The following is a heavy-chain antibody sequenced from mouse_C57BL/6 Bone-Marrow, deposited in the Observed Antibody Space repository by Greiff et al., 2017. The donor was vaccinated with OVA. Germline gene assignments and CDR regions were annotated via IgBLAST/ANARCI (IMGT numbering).Heavy chain of an antibody. CDR3: ARHEDGYDASYFDY. CDR1: GYAFSSSW. V-gene: IGHV1-82*01. Sequence: VQLQQSGPELVKPGASVKISCKASGYAFSSSWMNWVKQRPGKGLEWIGRIYPGDGDTNYNGKFKGKATLTADKSSSTAYMPLSSLTSEDSAVSFGARHEDGYDASYFDYWGQGTTLTVSS. D-gene: IGHD2-2*01. J-gene: IGHJ2*01. CDR2: IYPGDGDT.